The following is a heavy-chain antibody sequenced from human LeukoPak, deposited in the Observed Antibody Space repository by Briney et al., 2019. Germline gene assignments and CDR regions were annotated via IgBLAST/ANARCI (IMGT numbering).Heavy chain of an antibody. CDR2: ISYVGSNK. CDR1: GFTFSSYA. V-gene: IGHV3-30-3*01. J-gene: IGHJ4*02. CDR3: ARDRYCSSTSCYERDYFDY. D-gene: IGHD2-2*01. Sequence: PGRSLRLSCAASGFTFSSYAMHWVRQAPGKGLEWVAVISYVGSNKYYADSVKGRFTISRDNSKNTLYLQMNSLRAEDTAVYYCARDRYCSSTSCYERDYFDYWGQGTLVTVSS.